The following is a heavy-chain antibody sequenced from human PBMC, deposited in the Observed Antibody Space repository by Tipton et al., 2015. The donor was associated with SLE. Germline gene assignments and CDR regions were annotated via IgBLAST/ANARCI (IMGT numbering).Heavy chain of an antibody. D-gene: IGHD3-10*01. CDR2: IKTKRENYAI. J-gene: IGHJ6*03. CDR3: VRRDLGAGHHMDV. Sequence: SLRLSCAASGFIFSGADIHWVRQGSGKGLEWIGRIKTKRENYAIAYAASVRGRFILSRDDSKNTAYLQMTSLLTEDTALYYCVRRDLGAGHHMDVWGKGTTVTVSS. V-gene: IGHV3-73*01. CDR1: GFIFSGAD.